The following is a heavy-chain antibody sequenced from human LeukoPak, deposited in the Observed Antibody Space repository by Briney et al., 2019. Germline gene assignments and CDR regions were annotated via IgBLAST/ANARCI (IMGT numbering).Heavy chain of an antibody. CDR2: ISGSGGST. V-gene: IGHV3-23*01. CDR3: AKEWDYYDSSGYYYARFASFDY. Sequence: GGSLRLSCAASGFTFGSYAMSWVRQARGKGLDWVSAISGSGGSTYYADSVKGRFTISRDNSKNTLYLQMNSQRAEDTAVYYCAKEWDYYDSSGYYYARFASFDYWGQGTLVTVSS. CDR1: GFTFGSYA. J-gene: IGHJ4*02. D-gene: IGHD3-22*01.